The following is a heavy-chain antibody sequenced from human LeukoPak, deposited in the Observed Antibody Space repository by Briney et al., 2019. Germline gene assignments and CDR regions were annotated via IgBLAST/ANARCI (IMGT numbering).Heavy chain of an antibody. Sequence: PGGSLRLSCAASGFTFSSYGMHCVRQAPGKGLEWVAVISYDGSNKYYADSVKGRFTISRDNSKNTLYLQMNSLRAEDTAVYYCARDFMTTLGLLDYWGQGTLVTVSS. J-gene: IGHJ4*02. CDR3: ARDFMTTLGLLDY. D-gene: IGHD3-16*01. V-gene: IGHV3-30*03. CDR2: ISYDGSNK. CDR1: GFTFSSYG.